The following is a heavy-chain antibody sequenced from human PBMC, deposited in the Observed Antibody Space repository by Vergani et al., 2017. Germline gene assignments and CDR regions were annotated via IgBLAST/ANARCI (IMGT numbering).Heavy chain of an antibody. CDR2: NNAGNGNT. CDR3: ARGFRIRGVVIRYYYYMDV. Sequence: QVQLVQSGAEVKKPGASVKVSCKASGYTFTSYAMHWVRQATGQRIEWMGWNNAGNGNTKYSQTFQGRVTITRDISASTADMELSSLRSEDTAVYYCARGFRIRGVVIRYYYYMDVWGKGTTVTVSS. V-gene: IGHV1-3*01. J-gene: IGHJ6*03. CDR1: GYTFTSYA. D-gene: IGHD3-3*01.